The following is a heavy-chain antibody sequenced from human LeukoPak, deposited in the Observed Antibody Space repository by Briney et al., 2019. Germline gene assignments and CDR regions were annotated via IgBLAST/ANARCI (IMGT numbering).Heavy chain of an antibody. CDR3: ARHFDY. Sequence: SETLSLTCTVSGGSISSTNNYWGWIRQPPGKGLEWIGTNSYSGGTYYNPSLKSRVTISIDTSKTQFSLKLSSVTATDTAVYYCARHFDYWGQGTLVTVSS. V-gene: IGHV4-39*01. J-gene: IGHJ4*02. CDR1: GGSISSTNNY. CDR2: NSYSGGT.